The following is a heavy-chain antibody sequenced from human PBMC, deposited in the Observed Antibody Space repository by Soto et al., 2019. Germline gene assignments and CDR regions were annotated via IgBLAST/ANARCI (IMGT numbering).Heavy chain of an antibody. Sequence: EVQLVESGGDLVQPGGSLRLSCAASGFTFSDYAMYWVRQTPGKGVEYVSAISSNGSSTYYANSVKGRFTVSRDNTKNYLHLQLGSLGDTDMCECACARHASCSNINCHRGFALWGQGTVVTVSS. J-gene: IGHJ3*01. CDR2: ISSNGSST. D-gene: IGHD1-1*01. V-gene: IGHV3-64*01. CDR1: GFTFSDYA. CDR3: ARHASCSNINCHRGFAL.